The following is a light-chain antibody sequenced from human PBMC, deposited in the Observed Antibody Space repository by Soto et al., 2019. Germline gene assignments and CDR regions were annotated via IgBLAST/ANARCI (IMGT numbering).Light chain of an antibody. CDR1: QNINNY. J-gene: IGKJ5*01. Sequence: DIQMTQSPSSLSASVGDRVTITCQASQNINNYLNWYQQKPGRAPKLLIYDASNLEAGVPSRFRGSGSGTDFTFTISRLQPEDFATYYCQQYNNWPPITFGQGTRLEIK. CDR2: DAS. V-gene: IGKV1-33*01. CDR3: QQYNNWPPIT.